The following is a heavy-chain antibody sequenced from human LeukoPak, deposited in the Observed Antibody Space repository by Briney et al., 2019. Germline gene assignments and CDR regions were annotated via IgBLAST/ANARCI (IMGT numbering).Heavy chain of an antibody. Sequence: GGSLTLSCAASGFTFSSYEMNWVRQAPGKGLEWVSYISNSGSTIYYAHSVKGRFTISRDNAKNSLYLQMNSLRAEDTAVYYCAELGITMIGGVWGKGTTVTISS. CDR2: ISNSGSTI. D-gene: IGHD3-10*02. J-gene: IGHJ6*04. CDR1: GFTFSSYE. V-gene: IGHV3-48*03. CDR3: AELGITMIGGV.